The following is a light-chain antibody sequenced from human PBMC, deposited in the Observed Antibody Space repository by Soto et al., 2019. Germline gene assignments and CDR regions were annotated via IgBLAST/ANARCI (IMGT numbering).Light chain of an antibody. V-gene: IGLV2-14*01. CDR3: CSYTSATTYV. CDR1: SSDVGAYNY. J-gene: IGLJ1*01. Sequence: QSVLTQPASVSGSPGQSITISCTGTSSDVGAYNYDSWYQQYPGEAPKVIIYDVSHRPAGVSNRFSGSKSGNTASLTISGLQTHDEADYYCCSYTSATTYVFGTGTQLTVL. CDR2: DVS.